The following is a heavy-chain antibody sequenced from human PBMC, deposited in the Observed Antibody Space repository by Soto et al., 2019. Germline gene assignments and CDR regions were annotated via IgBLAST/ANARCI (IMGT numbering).Heavy chain of an antibody. CDR2: INAGNGDT. D-gene: IGHD1-26*01. CDR1: GYPFTSYT. J-gene: IGHJ3*02. Sequence: QVQLVQSGAEVKKPGASVKVSCKASGYPFTSYTIHWVRQAPGQRLGWMGWINAGNGDTKYSQKFQRRVTITRDTSASTAYMELSSLRSEDTAVYYCARVQWELLSGAVDIWGQGTVVTVSS. CDR3: ARVQWELLSGAVDI. V-gene: IGHV1-3*01.